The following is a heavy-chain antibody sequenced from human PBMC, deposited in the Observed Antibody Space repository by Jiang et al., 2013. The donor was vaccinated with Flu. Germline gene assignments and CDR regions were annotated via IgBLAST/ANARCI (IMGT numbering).Heavy chain of an antibody. Sequence: GPGLVKPSETLSLSCNVSGGSIRSYYWSWIRQSPAKGLEWLGYVYYTGSTTYNPSLKSRLTMSVDTSKNQFSLNLSSVTAADTAVYYCARLIMGPHVIIDYWGQGTPVTVSS. D-gene: IGHD2-8*01. CDR2: VYYTGST. J-gene: IGHJ4*02. CDR1: GGSIRSYY. CDR3: ARLIMGPHVIIDY. V-gene: IGHV4-59*01.